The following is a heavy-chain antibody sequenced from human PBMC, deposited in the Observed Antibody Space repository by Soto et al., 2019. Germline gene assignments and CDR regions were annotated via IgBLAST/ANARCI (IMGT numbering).Heavy chain of an antibody. CDR2: LSHSGRT. CDR1: GFSISSDSY. D-gene: IGHD2-2*01. CDR3: GHLKTDTEVTPAPPLFDS. V-gene: IGHV4-38-2*01. Sequence: SEILSLTCAVSGFSISSDSYWGWMRQSPGKGLEWIGTLSHSGRTFYNPSLKSRVTISADTTKNQFSLSLTSVTAADTAVYYCGHLKTDTEVTPAPPLFDSWGQGTLVTVSS. J-gene: IGHJ4*02.